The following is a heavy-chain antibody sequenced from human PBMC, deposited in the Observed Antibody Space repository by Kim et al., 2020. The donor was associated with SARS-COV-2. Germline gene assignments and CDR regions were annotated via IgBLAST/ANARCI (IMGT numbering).Heavy chain of an antibody. CDR2: IYSSGST. D-gene: IGHD3-3*01. J-gene: IGHJ5*02. CDR1: GGSISSYY. CDR3: ASALIFGVVIVWFDP. V-gene: IGHV4-59*01. Sequence: SETLSLTCTVSGGSISSYYWSWIRQPPGKGLEWIGYIYSSGSTNYNPSLKSRVTVSVDTSKNQFSLKLSSVTAADTAVYYCASALIFGVVIVWFDPWGQGTLVTVSA.